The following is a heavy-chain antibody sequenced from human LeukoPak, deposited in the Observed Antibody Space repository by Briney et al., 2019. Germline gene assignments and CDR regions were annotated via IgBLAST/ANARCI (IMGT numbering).Heavy chain of an antibody. CDR3: ARDKVYCSGGSCHSTSGMDV. J-gene: IGHJ6*04. CDR2: INYYGSTT. Sequence: GGSLRLSCAASGFTSSNYWMHRVRQAPGKGLVWVSHINYYGSTTTYADSVKGRFTISRDNAKNTLYLQMNSLRAEDTAVYYCARDKVYCSGGSCHSTSGMDVWGTGTTVTVSS. CDR1: GFTSSNYW. V-gene: IGHV3-74*01. D-gene: IGHD2-15*01.